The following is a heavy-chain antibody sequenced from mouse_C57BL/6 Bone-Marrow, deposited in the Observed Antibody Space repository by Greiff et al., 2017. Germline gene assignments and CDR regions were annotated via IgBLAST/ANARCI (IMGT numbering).Heavy chain of an antibody. CDR3: ARGLRRGGFAY. Sequence: VQLQQPGAELVRPGTSVKLSCKASGYTFTSYWMHWVKQRPGQGLEWIGVIDTSDSYTNYNQKFKGKATLTVDTSSSTAYMQLSSLTSEDSAVYDCARGLRRGGFAYWGQGTLVTVSA. CDR2: IDTSDSYT. V-gene: IGHV1-59*01. CDR1: GYTFTSYW. J-gene: IGHJ3*01. D-gene: IGHD2-4*01.